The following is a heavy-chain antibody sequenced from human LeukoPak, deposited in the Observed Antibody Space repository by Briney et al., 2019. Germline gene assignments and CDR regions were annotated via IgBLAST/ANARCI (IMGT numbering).Heavy chain of an antibody. D-gene: IGHD5-18*01. Sequence: SETLSLTCTVSGGSISSSSYYWGWIRQPPGKGLEWIGSIYYSGSTYYNPSLKSRVTISVDTSKNQFSLKLSSVTAADTAVYYCARPYGWGYSYGYFEHYYYYMDVWGKGTTVTVSS. V-gene: IGHV4-39*01. CDR3: ARPYGWGYSYGYFEHYYYYMDV. J-gene: IGHJ6*03. CDR2: IYYSGST. CDR1: GGSISSSSYY.